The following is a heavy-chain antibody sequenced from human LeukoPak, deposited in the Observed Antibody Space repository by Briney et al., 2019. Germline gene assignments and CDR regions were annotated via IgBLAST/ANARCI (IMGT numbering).Heavy chain of an antibody. V-gene: IGHV4-61*01. D-gene: IGHD6-13*01. J-gene: IGHJ4*02. CDR1: GGSVTSGNYY. Sequence: SETLSLTCTVSGGSVTSGNYYWSWIRQPPGKGLEWIGYIYYTGSTIYNPSLKSRVSISVDTSKNRFSLKVSSVTAADAAVYYCARHEAAPGLFDYWGQGTLVTVSS. CDR2: IYYTGST. CDR3: ARHEAAPGLFDY.